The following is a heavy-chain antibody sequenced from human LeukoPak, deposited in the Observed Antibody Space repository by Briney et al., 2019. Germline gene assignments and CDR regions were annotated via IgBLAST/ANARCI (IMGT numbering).Heavy chain of an antibody. Sequence: GGSLSLPCPPSRFTFSSYWIHGLRQAPGQGPVWVARVNSDGRSTSYAETVKGRFTISRDNAKNTLYLQMSDLRAEDTAVYYCARDVWGDRDGFFDCWGQGTLVTVSS. J-gene: IGHJ4*02. V-gene: IGHV3-74*01. CDR3: ARDVWGDRDGFFDC. D-gene: IGHD5-24*01. CDR1: RFTFSSYW. CDR2: VNSDGRST.